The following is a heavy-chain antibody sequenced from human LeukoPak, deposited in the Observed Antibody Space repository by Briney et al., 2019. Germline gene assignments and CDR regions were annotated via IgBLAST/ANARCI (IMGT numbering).Heavy chain of an antibody. D-gene: IGHD6-19*01. V-gene: IGHV3-21*01. Sequence: GGSLRLSCAASGFTFSSYAMSWVRQAPGKGLEWVSSISSSSSYIYYADSVKGRFTISRDNAKNSLYLQMNSLRAEDTAVYYCARMARAGIAVAGTHNDYWGQGTLVTVSS. CDR1: GFTFSSYA. CDR3: ARMARAGIAVAGTHNDY. CDR2: ISSSSSYI. J-gene: IGHJ4*02.